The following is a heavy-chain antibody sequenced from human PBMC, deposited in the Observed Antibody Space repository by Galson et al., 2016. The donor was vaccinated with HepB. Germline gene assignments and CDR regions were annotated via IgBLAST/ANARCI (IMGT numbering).Heavy chain of an antibody. D-gene: IGHD2-15*01. V-gene: IGHV5-51*01. J-gene: IGHJ4*01. Sequence: QSGAEVKKPGESLKFSCQGSGYNFSNFWIGWVRQMPGKGLEWMGIIYPGDSDTRYSPSFQGQVTISADKSISTAYLQWSSLKASDTAMYYCARLSEGYCSGNTCYWSGYFDFWGHGTLVTVSS. CDR1: GYNFSNFW. CDR3: ARLSEGYCSGNTCYWSGYFDF. CDR2: IYPGDSDT.